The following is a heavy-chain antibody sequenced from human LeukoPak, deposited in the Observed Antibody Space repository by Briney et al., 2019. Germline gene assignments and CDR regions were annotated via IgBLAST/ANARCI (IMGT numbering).Heavy chain of an antibody. CDR2: IKQDGSEK. D-gene: IGHD5-18*01. J-gene: IGHJ3*02. Sequence: PGGSLRLSCAASGFTFSSYWMSWVRQAPGKGLEWVANIKQDGSEKYYVDSVKGRFTISRDNAKNSLYLQMNSLRAEDTAVYYCARDSDTAMARDAFDIWGQGTMVTVSS. CDR1: GFTFSSYW. CDR3: ARDSDTAMARDAFDI. V-gene: IGHV3-7*01.